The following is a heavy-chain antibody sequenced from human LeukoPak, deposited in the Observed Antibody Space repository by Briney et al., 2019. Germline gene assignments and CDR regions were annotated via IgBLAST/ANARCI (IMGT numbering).Heavy chain of an antibody. CDR2: ISPSGGNI. J-gene: IGHJ4*02. D-gene: IGHD6-6*01. CDR3: ARVKGSYFDY. V-gene: IGHV3-48*01. CDR1: EFTFRFYS. Sequence: PGGSLRLSCEGSEFTFRFYSLIWVRQAPGKGLEWISYISPSGGNIYYADSVKGRFTVSRDKAQNSLYLQMNSLRVEDTALYYCARVKGSYFDYWGQGSLVTVSS.